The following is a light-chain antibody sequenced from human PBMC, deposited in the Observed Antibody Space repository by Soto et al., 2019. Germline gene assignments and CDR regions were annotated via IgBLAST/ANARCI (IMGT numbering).Light chain of an antibody. CDR2: EVS. Sequence: QSALTQPASVSGSPGQSITISCTGTNSDVGAYNSVSWFQQHPGKAPKLMIFEVSNRPSGVSTRFSGSKSGNTASLTISGLQAEDEADYYCSSYTSSSTWVFGGGTKLTVL. CDR3: SSYTSSSTWV. J-gene: IGLJ3*02. CDR1: NSDVGAYNS. V-gene: IGLV2-14*01.